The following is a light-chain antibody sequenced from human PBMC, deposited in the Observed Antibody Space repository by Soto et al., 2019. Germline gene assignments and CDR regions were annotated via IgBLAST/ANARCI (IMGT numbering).Light chain of an antibody. J-gene: IGKJ4*01. CDR1: LSISNY. CDR3: QQSYSTPPT. V-gene: IGKV1-39*01. CDR2: AAS. Sequence: DIQMTQSPSSLSASVGDRVTITCRASLSISNYLTWYQQMPGEAPKLLIYAASSLQSGVPSRFTGSGSGTDFSLTISSLQHEDFATYFCQQSYSTPPTFGAGTKVDIK.